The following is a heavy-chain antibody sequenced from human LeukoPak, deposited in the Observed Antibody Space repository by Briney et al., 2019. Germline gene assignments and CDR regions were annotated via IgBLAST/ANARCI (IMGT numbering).Heavy chain of an antibody. J-gene: IGHJ4*02. CDR1: GFTFSSYV. CDR2: IRYDGSNK. CDR3: AKESDYYDSSGYSIPAFDY. D-gene: IGHD3-22*01. V-gene: IGHV3-30*02. Sequence: PGGSLRLSCAASGFTFSSYVMHWVRQAPGKGLEWVAFIRYDGSNKYYADSVKGRFTISKNTLYLQMNSLRAEDTAVYYCAKESDYYDSSGYSIPAFDYWGQGTLVTVSS.